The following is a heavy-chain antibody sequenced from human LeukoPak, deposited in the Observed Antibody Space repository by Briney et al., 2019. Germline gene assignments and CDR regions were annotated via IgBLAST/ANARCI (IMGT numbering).Heavy chain of an antibody. V-gene: IGHV3-48*03. J-gene: IGHJ5*02. CDR2: ISSSGSTI. CDR3: CGSGSYYNVWTNWFDP. Sequence: GGSLRLSCAASGFTFSSYEMNWVRQAPGKGLEWVSYISSSGSTIYYADSVKGRFTISRENAKNSLYLQMNSLRAEDTAVYYCCGSGSYYNVWTNWFDPWGQGTLVTVSS. D-gene: IGHD3-10*01. CDR1: GFTFSSYE.